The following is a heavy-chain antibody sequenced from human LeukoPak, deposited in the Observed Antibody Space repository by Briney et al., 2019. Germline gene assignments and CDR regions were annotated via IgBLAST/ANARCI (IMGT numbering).Heavy chain of an antibody. CDR3: ARVRSGGFYYYYGMDV. V-gene: IGHV4-39*07. J-gene: IGHJ6*02. Sequence: SETLSLTCTVSGGSISSSSYYWGWIRQPPGKGLEWIGEINHSGSTNYNPSLKSRVTISVDTSKNQFSLKLSSVTAADTAVYYCARVRSGGFYYYYGMDVWGQGTTVTVSS. CDR2: INHSGST. D-gene: IGHD2-15*01. CDR1: GGSISSSSYY.